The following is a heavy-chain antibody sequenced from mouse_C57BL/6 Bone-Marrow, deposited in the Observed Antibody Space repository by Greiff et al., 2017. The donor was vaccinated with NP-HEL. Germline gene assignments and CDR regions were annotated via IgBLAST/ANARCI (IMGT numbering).Heavy chain of an antibody. CDR3: ARKNYYRSSHYWYFDV. V-gene: IGHV1-82*01. J-gene: IGHJ1*03. CDR2: IYPGDGDT. Sequence: VQLQQSGPELVKPGASVKISCKASGYAFSSSWMNWVKQRPGKGLEWIGRIYPGDGDTNYNGKFKGKATLTADKSSSTAYMQLSSLTSEDSAVYFCARKNYYRSSHYWYFDVWGTGTTVTVSS. D-gene: IGHD1-1*01. CDR1: GYAFSSSW.